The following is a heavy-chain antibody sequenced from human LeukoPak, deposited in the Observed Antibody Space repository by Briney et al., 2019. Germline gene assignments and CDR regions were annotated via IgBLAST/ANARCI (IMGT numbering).Heavy chain of an antibody. V-gene: IGHV1-2*02. Sequence: ASVTVSCKASGYTFTGYYIHWVRQAPGQGLEWMGWINPNSGGTNYAQKFQGRVTMTRDTSISTAYMELSRLRSDDTAVYYCARGYCSGGSCHLDYWGQGTLVTVSS. CDR2: INPNSGGT. CDR1: GYTFTGYY. J-gene: IGHJ4*02. D-gene: IGHD2-15*01. CDR3: ARGYCSGGSCHLDY.